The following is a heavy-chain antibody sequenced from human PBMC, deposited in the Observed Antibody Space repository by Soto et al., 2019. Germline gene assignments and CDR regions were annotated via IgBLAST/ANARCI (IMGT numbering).Heavy chain of an antibody. V-gene: IGHV4-30-2*01. Sequence: SETLSLTCAVSGGSISSGGYSWSWIRQPPGKGLEWIGYIYHSGSTYYNPSLKSRVTISVDRSKNQFSLKLSSVTAADTAVYYWASTIFGVPWAFDIWGQGTMVTVSS. CDR1: GGSISSGGYS. D-gene: IGHD3-3*01. CDR2: IYHSGST. J-gene: IGHJ3*02. CDR3: ASTIFGVPWAFDI.